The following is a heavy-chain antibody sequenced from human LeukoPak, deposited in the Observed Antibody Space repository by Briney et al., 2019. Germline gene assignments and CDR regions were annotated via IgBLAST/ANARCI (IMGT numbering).Heavy chain of an antibody. J-gene: IGHJ6*02. Sequence: ASVKVSCKASGYTYSNYGFSWVRQAPGQGLEWMGWLSGYNGNTKYAQQFQGRVTMTTDTSTSTAYLELRSLRSDDTAVYYCASGRANYYHYVLDVRGQGTTVSVSS. CDR3: ASGRANYYHYVLDV. V-gene: IGHV1-18*01. CDR1: GYTYSNYG. CDR2: LSGYNGNT.